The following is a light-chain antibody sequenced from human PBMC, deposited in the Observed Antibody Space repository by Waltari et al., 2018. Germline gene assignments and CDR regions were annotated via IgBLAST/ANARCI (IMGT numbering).Light chain of an antibody. CDR3: MQALQTPFT. V-gene: IGKV2-28*01. J-gene: IGKJ3*01. CDR1: QSLLHSNGYNY. CDR2: LGS. Sequence: DIVMTQSLLSLPVTPGEPASSSCMSSQSLLHSNGYNYLDWYLQKPGQSPQLLIYLGSNRASGVPDRFSGSGSGTDFTLKISRVEAEDVGVYYCMQALQTPFTFGPGTKVDIK.